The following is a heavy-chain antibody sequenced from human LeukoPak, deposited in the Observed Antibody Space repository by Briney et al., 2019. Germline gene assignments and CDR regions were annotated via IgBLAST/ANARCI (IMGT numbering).Heavy chain of an antibody. V-gene: IGHV3-7*01. CDR1: GFTFSRDW. CDR3: ARDSLRYCSGDSCYFNY. CDR2: INQDGSKK. Sequence: GGSLRLSCAASGFTFSRDWMNWVRQAPGKTLEWVANINQDGSKKNYVDSVKGRFTISRDNAKNSLYLQMNSLRAEDTAVYSCARDSLRYCSGDSCYFNYWGQGTLVTVSS. D-gene: IGHD2-15*01. J-gene: IGHJ4*02.